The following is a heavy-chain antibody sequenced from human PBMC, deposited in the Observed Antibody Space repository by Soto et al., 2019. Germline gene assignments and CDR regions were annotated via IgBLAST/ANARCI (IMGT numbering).Heavy chain of an antibody. CDR1: GFTVSSNY. J-gene: IGHJ3*02. CDR3: ARDRQVTMVRGVIAAFDI. D-gene: IGHD3-10*01. CDR2: IYSGGST. Sequence: EVQLVESGGGLVQPGGSLRLSCAASGFTVSSNYMSWVRQAPGKGLEWVSVIYSGGSTYYADSVKGRFTISRDNSKNTLYLQMNSLRAEDTAVYYCARDRQVTMVRGVIAAFDIWGQGTMVTVSS. V-gene: IGHV3-66*01.